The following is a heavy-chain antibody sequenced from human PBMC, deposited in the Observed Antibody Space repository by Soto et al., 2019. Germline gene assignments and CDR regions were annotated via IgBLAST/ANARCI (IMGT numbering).Heavy chain of an antibody. CDR2: ISWNSGSI. V-gene: IGHV3-9*01. CDR1: GFTFDDYA. CDR3: AKVRDTAMAHDAFDI. D-gene: IGHD5-18*01. Sequence: PGGSLRLSCAASGFTFDDYAMHWVRQAPGKGLEWVSGISWNSGSIGYADSVKGRFTISRDNAKNSLYLQMNSLRAEDTALYYCAKVRDTAMAHDAFDIWGQGTMVTVSS. J-gene: IGHJ3*02.